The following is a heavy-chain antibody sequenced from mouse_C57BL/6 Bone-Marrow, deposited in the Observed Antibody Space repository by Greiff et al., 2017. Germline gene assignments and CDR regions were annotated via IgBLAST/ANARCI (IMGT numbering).Heavy chain of an antibody. Sequence: VQLQQPGAELVKPGASVKLSCKASGYTFTSYWKHWVKQRPGQGLEWIGMIHPNSGSTNYKEKFKSKATLTVDKSSSTAYMQLSSLTSEDSAVYYCARALITTVVARSYAMDYWGQGTSVTVSS. D-gene: IGHD1-1*01. V-gene: IGHV1-64*01. J-gene: IGHJ4*01. CDR2: IHPNSGST. CDR1: GYTFTSYW. CDR3: ARALITTVVARSYAMDY.